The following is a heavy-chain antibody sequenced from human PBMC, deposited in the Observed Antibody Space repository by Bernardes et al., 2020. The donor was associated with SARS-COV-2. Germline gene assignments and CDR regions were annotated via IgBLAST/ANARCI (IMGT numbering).Heavy chain of an antibody. D-gene: IGHD3-3*01. CDR2: TSRSGRNT. Sequence: GRSLRPSCEATVFTASGQAITWVRQSPGKALEWVSTTSRSGRNTYYAYSAKGRSTMSRDNAKNTLYLQMNSLGAEDTAGYFCARNPNADGMTIRAMAKTGRAYQYGLDVWGPGTTVTVSS. V-gene: IGHV3-23*01. CDR1: VFTASGQA. CDR3: ARNPNADGMTIRAMAKTGRAYQYGLDV. J-gene: IGHJ6*02.